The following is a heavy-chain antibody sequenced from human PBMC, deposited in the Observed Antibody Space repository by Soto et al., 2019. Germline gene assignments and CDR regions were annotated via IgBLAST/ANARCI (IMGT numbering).Heavy chain of an antibody. D-gene: IGHD3-22*01. CDR2: INPSGGST. V-gene: IGHV1-46*01. CDR1: GYTFTSYY. J-gene: IGHJ3*02. CDR3: ARTPRLGDSSGGRSDAFDI. Sequence: ASVKVSCKASGYTFTSYYMHWVRQAPGQGLEWMGIINPSGGSTSYAQKFQGRVTMTRDTSTSTVYMELSSLRSEDTAVYYCARTPRLGDSSGGRSDAFDIWGQGTMVTVSS.